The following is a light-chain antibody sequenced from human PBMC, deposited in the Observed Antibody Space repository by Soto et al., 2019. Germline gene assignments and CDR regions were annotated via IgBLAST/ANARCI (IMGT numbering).Light chain of an antibody. Sequence: SYELTQPPSVSVAPGKTAKITCGGNNIGSESVHWFQQKPGQAPVLVIFYDRERPSGIPERISGSNSGNTATLTISRVEAGDEADYYCQVWDSRSDHVVFGGGTKVTVL. CDR3: QVWDSRSDHVV. CDR1: NIGSES. CDR2: YDR. J-gene: IGLJ2*01. V-gene: IGLV3-21*01.